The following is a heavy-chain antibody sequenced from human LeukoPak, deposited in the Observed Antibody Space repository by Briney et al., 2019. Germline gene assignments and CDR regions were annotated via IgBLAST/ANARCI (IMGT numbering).Heavy chain of an antibody. CDR1: GFTFSDYY. CDR3: ARDGGEELTTVLHNWYFDL. J-gene: IGHJ2*01. D-gene: IGHD4-17*01. CDR2: ISSSGSTI. Sequence: PGGSLRLSCAASGFTFSDYYMSWIRQAPGKGLEWVSYISSSGSTIYYADSVKGRFTISRDNAKNSLYLQMNSLRAEDTAVYYCARDGGEELTTVLHNWYFDLWGRGTLVTVSS. V-gene: IGHV3-11*01.